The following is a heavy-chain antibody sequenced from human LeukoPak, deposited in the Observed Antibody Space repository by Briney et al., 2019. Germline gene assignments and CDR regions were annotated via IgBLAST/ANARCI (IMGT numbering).Heavy chain of an antibody. CDR3: ARLRRGY. CDR1: GFTFSSYW. Sequence: GGSLRLSCAASGFTFSSYWMHWVRQVPGKGLEWVSLIKSDGTTEYADSVKGRFTISRDNSKNTLFLQMNSLRVEDTAVYYCARLRRGYWGRGTPVTVSS. CDR2: IKSDGTT. V-gene: IGHV3-74*03. J-gene: IGHJ4*02.